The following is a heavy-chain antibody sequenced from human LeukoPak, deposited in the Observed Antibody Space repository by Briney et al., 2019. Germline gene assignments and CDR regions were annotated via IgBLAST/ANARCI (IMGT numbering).Heavy chain of an antibody. V-gene: IGHV4-34*01. D-gene: IGHD3-3*01. J-gene: IGHJ5*02. Sequence: PSETLSLTCAVYGGSFSGYYWSWIRQPPGKGLEWIGEINHSGSTNYSPSLKSRVTISVDTSKNQFSLKLSSVTAADTAVYYCAMMYYDFWSGESGWFDPWGQGTLVTVSS. CDR1: GGSFSGYY. CDR2: INHSGST. CDR3: AMMYYDFWSGESGWFDP.